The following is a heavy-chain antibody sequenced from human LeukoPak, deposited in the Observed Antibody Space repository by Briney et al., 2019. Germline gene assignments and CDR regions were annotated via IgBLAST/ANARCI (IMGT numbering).Heavy chain of an antibody. CDR1: GITFSSYS. Sequence: GGSLRLSCGASGITFSSYSMNWVRQAPGKGLEWVSYISSSGSTKYYADSVKGRFTISRDNARNSLYLQMNSLRAEDTAVYYCARGQLPGDWGQGTLVTVSS. V-gene: IGHV3-48*01. CDR2: ISSSGSTK. J-gene: IGHJ4*02. CDR3: ARGQLPGD. D-gene: IGHD6-6*01.